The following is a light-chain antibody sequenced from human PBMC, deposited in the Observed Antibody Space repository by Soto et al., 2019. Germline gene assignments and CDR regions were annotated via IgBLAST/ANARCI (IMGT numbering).Light chain of an antibody. Sequence: EIVLTQSPGTLSLSPGERATLSCRASQSVSSSYLAWYQQKPGQAPRLLIYGASSRATGIPDRFSGSGSGTDVTLTLSRLEPEDFALYDCQQYGSSPAFGGGTKVEIK. J-gene: IGKJ4*01. V-gene: IGKV3-20*01. CDR1: QSVSSSY. CDR2: GAS. CDR3: QQYGSSPA.